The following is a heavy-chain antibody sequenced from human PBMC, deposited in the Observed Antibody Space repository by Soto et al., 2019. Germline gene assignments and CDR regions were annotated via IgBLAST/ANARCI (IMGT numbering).Heavy chain of an antibody. D-gene: IGHD1-26*01. CDR2: INSDGSST. J-gene: IGHJ6*03. Sequence: GGSLRLSCAASGFTFSSYWMHWVRQAPGKGLVWVSRINSDGSSTSYADSVKGRFTISRDNAKNTLYLQMNSLRAEDTAVYYCAREPGWELHYYYYYYMDVWGKGTTVTVSS. CDR1: GFTFSSYW. CDR3: AREPGWELHYYYYYYMDV. V-gene: IGHV3-74*01.